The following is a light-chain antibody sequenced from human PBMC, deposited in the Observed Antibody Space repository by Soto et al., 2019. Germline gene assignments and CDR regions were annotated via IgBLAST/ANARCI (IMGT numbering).Light chain of an antibody. Sequence: QSALTQPASVSGSPGQSITISCTGTSNDVGAYNYVSWYQHHPGKVPKLLIYDVTNRPSGVSDRFSGSKSGNTASLTISGLHDEDEADYYCCSYSRTSPYVFGTGTKLTVL. CDR2: DVT. CDR3: CSYSRTSPYV. CDR1: SNDVGAYNY. J-gene: IGLJ1*01. V-gene: IGLV2-14*03.